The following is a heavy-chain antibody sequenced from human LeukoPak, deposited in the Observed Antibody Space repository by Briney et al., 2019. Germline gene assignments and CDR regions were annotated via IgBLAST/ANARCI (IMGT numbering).Heavy chain of an antibody. Sequence: SETLSLTCTVSGGSISSYYWSWIRQPPGKGLEWIGYIYYSGSTNYNPSLKSRVTISVDTSKNQFSLKLNSVTAADTAVYYCARHGDYGDPFDYWGQGTLVTVSS. D-gene: IGHD4-17*01. CDR3: ARHGDYGDPFDY. CDR2: IYYSGST. CDR1: GGSISSYY. V-gene: IGHV4-59*08. J-gene: IGHJ4*02.